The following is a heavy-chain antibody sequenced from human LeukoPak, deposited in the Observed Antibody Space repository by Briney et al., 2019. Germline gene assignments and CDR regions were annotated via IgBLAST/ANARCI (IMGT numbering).Heavy chain of an antibody. CDR1: GFTFSSYA. D-gene: IGHD5-12*01. J-gene: IGHJ4*02. Sequence: GGSLRLSCAASGFTFSSYAMSWVRQAPGKGLEWVAVIWYDGSNKYYADSVKGRFTISRDNSKNTLYLQMNSLRAEDTAVYYCARALRPDSGYEFYYWGQGTLVTVSS. V-gene: IGHV3-33*08. CDR2: IWYDGSNK. CDR3: ARALRPDSGYEFYY.